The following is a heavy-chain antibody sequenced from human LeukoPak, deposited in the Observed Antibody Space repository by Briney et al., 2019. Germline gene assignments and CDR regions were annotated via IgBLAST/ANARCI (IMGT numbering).Heavy chain of an antibody. V-gene: IGHV1-2*02. Sequence: ASVKVSCKASGYTFTGYYMHWVRQAPGQGLEWTGWINPNSGGTNYAQKFQGRVTMTRDTSISTAYMELSRLRSDDTAVYYCARGETTVTTGGDYWGQGTLVTVSS. D-gene: IGHD4-17*01. CDR1: GYTFTGYY. CDR2: INPNSGGT. CDR3: ARGETTVTTGGDY. J-gene: IGHJ4*02.